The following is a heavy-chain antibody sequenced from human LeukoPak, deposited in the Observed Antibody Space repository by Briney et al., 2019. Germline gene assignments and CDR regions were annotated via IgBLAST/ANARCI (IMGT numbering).Heavy chain of an antibody. CDR1: GYTFTGYY. Sequence: ASVKVSCKASGYTFTGYYMHWVRQAPGQGLEWMGWINPNSGGTNYAQKFQGWVTMTRDTSISTAYMELSRLRSDDTAVYYCARPRGRIAENAFDIWGQGTMVTVSS. CDR2: INPNSGGT. V-gene: IGHV1-2*04. J-gene: IGHJ3*02. CDR3: ARPRGRIAENAFDI. D-gene: IGHD6-13*01.